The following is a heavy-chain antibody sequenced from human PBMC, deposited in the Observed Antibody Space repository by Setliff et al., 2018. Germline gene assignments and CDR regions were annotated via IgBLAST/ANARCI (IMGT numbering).Heavy chain of an antibody. Sequence: SETLSLTCTVSGGSISSSSYYWGWIRQPPGKGPEWIVNIHYSGSTYYNPSLKSRVTTSVDTSKNQFSLNLSSVTAADTAVYYCARRETYYNFWSGYYAYWGQGTLVTVSS. CDR1: GGSISSSSYY. CDR3: ARRETYYNFWSGYYAY. V-gene: IGHV4-39*07. D-gene: IGHD3-3*01. CDR2: IHYSGST. J-gene: IGHJ4*02.